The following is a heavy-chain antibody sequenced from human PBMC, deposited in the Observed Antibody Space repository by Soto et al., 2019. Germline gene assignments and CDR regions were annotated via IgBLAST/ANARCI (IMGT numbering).Heavy chain of an antibody. Sequence: EVHLVESGGGLVKTGGSLRLSCAASGFTFSSYSMNWVRQAPGKGLEWVSSISSGTTYIHYADSVKGRFAISRDNAKNSLYLQMNSLRTEDTAVYYCARNLAAAGANFDYWGQGTLVTVSS. J-gene: IGHJ4*02. CDR2: ISSGTTYI. V-gene: IGHV3-21*01. D-gene: IGHD6-13*01. CDR1: GFTFSSYS. CDR3: ARNLAAAGANFDY.